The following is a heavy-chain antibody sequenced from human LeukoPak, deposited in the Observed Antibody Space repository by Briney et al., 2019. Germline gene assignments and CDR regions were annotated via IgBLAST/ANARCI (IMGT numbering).Heavy chain of an antibody. J-gene: IGHJ5*02. CDR3: ARALLRYCSGTSCYWFDP. Sequence: SVKVSCKASGGTFSSYVISWVRQAPGKGLEWMGGIIPTFGTANYAQKFQGRVTITADESTSTAYMELSSLRSEDTAVYYCARALLRYCSGTSCYWFDPWGQGTLVTVSS. CDR2: IIPTFGTA. D-gene: IGHD2-2*01. V-gene: IGHV1-69*13. CDR1: GGTFSSYV.